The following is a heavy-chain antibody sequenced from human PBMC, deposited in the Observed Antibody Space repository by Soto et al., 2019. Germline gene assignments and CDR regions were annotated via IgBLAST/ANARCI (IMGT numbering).Heavy chain of an antibody. CDR3: ARRSATSARRPRSSPWLDT. D-gene: IGHD3-10*01. CDR2: IYFNGNS. J-gene: IGHJ5*02. V-gene: IGHV4-59*08. Sequence: PSVTQSLTCTVVWDSSVNSCCNCIRQTPGKGLEWIGYIYFNGNSKYNPSLNSRVTISVDTSQNQFSLRLTSLTAADTAVYYCARRSATSARRPRSSPWLDTWGQGTLVTVSS. CDR1: WDSSVNSC.